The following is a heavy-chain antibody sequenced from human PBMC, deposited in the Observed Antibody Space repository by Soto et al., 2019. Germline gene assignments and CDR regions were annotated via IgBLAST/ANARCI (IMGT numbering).Heavy chain of an antibody. CDR2: RLYSGLT. J-gene: IGHJ6*02. CDR3: APLSVSLSGPYGIHV. Sequence: SETLSLTCSVSGYSVSSSDYYWAWIRQPPGKGLEWIGSRLYSGLTYYNPSLKSRVTLSVDTSKNQFSVRLNSVTASDTAVYYCAPLSVSLSGPYGIHVWGQGTTVTV. D-gene: IGHD2-15*01. CDR1: GYSVSSSDYY. V-gene: IGHV4-39*01.